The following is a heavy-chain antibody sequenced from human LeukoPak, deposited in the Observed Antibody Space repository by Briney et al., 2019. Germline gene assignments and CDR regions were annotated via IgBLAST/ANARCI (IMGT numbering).Heavy chain of an antibody. Sequence: SETLSLTCTVSGGSISSHYWSWIRQPPGKGLEWIGYIYYSGSTNYNPSLKSRVTISIDTSKNQFSLKMSSVTAADTAMYYCATSRRWEGVEYWGQGTLVTVSS. CDR2: IYYSGST. CDR1: GGSISSHY. J-gene: IGHJ4*02. CDR3: ATSRRWEGVEY. D-gene: IGHD1-26*01. V-gene: IGHV4-59*08.